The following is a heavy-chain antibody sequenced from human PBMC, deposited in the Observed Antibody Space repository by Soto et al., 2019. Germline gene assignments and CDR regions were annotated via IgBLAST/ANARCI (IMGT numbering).Heavy chain of an antibody. CDR3: AKDRDSSGWYRFHFDAFDI. Sequence: GGSLRLSCAASRVTFSSYGMHWVRQAPGKGLEWVAVISYDGSNKYYADSVKGRFTISRDNSKNTLYLQMNSLRAEDTAVYYCAKDRDSSGWYRFHFDAFDIWGQGTMVTVSS. J-gene: IGHJ3*02. D-gene: IGHD6-19*01. V-gene: IGHV3-30*18. CDR2: ISYDGSNK. CDR1: RVTFSSYG.